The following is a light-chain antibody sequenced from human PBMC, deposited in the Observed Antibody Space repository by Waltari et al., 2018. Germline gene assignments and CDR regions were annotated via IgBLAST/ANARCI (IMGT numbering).Light chain of an antibody. CDR3: VSFTTSSTYV. CDR2: DVT. CDR1: SSDVGGYKY. J-gene: IGLJ1*01. V-gene: IGLV2-14*03. Sequence: QSALTQPTSVSGSPGQSIAISCTGTSSDVGGYKYVSWYQQHSGKVPKLLLYDVTNRPSGVSDRFAGSNSGNTASLTISGLQADDEADYYCVSFTTSSTYVFGTGTTVTVL.